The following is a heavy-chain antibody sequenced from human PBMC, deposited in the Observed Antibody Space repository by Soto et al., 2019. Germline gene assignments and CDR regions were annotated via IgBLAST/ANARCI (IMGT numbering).Heavy chain of an antibody. CDR3: AREGNTAMEYYGIDV. J-gene: IGHJ6*02. Sequence: GGSLRLSCAASGFTFSSYSMNWVRQAPGKGLEWVSYISSSSSTIYYADSVKGRFTISRDNAKNSLYLQMNSLRDEDTAVYYCAREGNTAMEYYGIDVWGQGTTVTVSS. D-gene: IGHD5-18*01. CDR2: ISSSSSTI. V-gene: IGHV3-48*02. CDR1: GFTFSSYS.